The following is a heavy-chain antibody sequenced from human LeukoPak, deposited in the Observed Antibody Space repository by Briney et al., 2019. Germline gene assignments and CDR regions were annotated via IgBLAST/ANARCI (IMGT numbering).Heavy chain of an antibody. D-gene: IGHD6-19*01. V-gene: IGHV3-23*01. Sequence: GGSLRLSCAASGFTFSSYAMSWVRQAPGKGLEWVSAISGSGGSTYYADSVKGRFTISRDNSKNILYVQMNSLRDEDTAVYYCAKGEYGSGWPDWGQGTLVTVSS. CDR2: ISGSGGST. J-gene: IGHJ4*02. CDR1: GFTFSSYA. CDR3: AKGEYGSGWPD.